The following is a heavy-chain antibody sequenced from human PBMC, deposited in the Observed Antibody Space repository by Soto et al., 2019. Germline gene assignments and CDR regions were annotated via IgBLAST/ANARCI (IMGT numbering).Heavy chain of an antibody. CDR2: MYHSGST. Sequence: SETLSLTCAVSGGSISSGGYSWSWIRQPPGKGLEWIGYMYHSGSTYYNPSLKSRVTISIDRTKNQFSLKLSSVTAADTAVYYFARVPDYCCHEILVTVAS. CDR3: ARVPDY. J-gene: IGHJ4*01. V-gene: IGHV4-30-2*01. D-gene: IGHD2-2*01. CDR1: GGSISSGGYS.